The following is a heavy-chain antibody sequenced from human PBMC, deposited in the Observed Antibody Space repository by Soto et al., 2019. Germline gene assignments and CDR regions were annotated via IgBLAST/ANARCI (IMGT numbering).Heavy chain of an antibody. CDR3: ARVAVAARPRWYNWFDP. Sequence: QEQLVQSGAEVKKPGASVKVSCKTSGYTFTDYDINWVRQATGQGLEWIGWMNPNGGETGYAQKFQGRVTVTRSASLSTAYLELSSRRSEDTAVYYCARVAVAARPRWYNWFDPWGQGTLVTVSS. D-gene: IGHD2-15*01. CDR1: GYTFTDYD. CDR2: MNPNGGET. V-gene: IGHV1-8*01. J-gene: IGHJ5*02.